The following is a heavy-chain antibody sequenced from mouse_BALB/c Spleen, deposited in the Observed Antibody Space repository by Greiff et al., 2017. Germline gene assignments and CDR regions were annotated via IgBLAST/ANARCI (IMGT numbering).Heavy chain of an antibody. J-gene: IGHJ2*01. CDR2: IDPANGNT. V-gene: IGHV14-3*02. Sequence: EVHLVESGAELVKPGASVKLSCTASGFNIKDTYMHWVKQRPEQGLEWIGRIDPANGNTKYDPKFQGKATITADTSSNTAYLQLSGLTSEDTAVYYCARLRRDYFDYWGQGTTLTVSS. D-gene: IGHD2-12*01. CDR1: GFNIKDTY. CDR3: ARLRRDYFDY.